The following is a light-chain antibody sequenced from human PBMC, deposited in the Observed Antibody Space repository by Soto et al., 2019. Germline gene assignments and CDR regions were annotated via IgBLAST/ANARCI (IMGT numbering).Light chain of an antibody. CDR1: QNISNY. J-gene: IGKJ1*01. V-gene: IGKV3-11*01. Sequence: IVLTQSPATLSLSPGKRATLSCRSSQNISNYLSWYQQKPGQAPRLLIYDVSNSAAGIPARFSGSGSGTAFTLSISSLEPEALAAYYCQQLGNCPPTSGQGSKVDIK. CDR3: QQLGNCPPT. CDR2: DVS.